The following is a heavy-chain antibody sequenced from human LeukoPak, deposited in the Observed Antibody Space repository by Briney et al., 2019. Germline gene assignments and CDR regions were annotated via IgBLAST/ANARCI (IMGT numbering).Heavy chain of an antibody. CDR1: GFTFRDYD. D-gene: IGHD6-6*01. J-gene: IGHJ6*03. CDR2: IRSSGSTI. CDR3: ARSHSSSYYYYYMDV. V-gene: IGHV3-11*01. Sequence: GGSLRLSCVASGFTFRDYDMSGIRQAPGRGLEWISYIRSSGSTINYADSLKGRVTLSRDNAKNSLYLQMNRLRAEDTAVYYCARSHSSSYYYYYMDVWGKGTTVTVSS.